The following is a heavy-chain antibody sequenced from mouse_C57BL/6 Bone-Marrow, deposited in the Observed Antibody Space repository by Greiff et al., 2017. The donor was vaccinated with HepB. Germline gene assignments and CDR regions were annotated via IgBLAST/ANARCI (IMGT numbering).Heavy chain of an antibody. CDR1: GFTFNTYA. CDR3: VSSTVVATENAMDY. Sequence: EVKLVESGGGLVQPKGSLKLSCAASGFTFNTYAMHWVRQAPGKGLEWVARIRSKSSNYATYYADSVKDRFTISRDDSQSMLYLQMNNLKTEDTAMYYCVSSTVVATENAMDYWGQGTSVTVAS. D-gene: IGHD1-1*01. CDR2: IRSKSSNYAT. J-gene: IGHJ4*01. V-gene: IGHV10-3*01.